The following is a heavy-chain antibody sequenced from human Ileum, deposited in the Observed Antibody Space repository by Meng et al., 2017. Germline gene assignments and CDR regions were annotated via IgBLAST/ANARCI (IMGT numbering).Heavy chain of an antibody. Sequence: DVHLVEAGGGLVKPGGSLRLSCAGSGFTFSNAWLSWVRQAPGKGLEWIARIRRKTDATTTDYVAPVKGRFTISRDDSENTLFLQMNSLKTEDTAVYYCTAEDPQYYFDYWGQGTLVTVSS. CDR3: TAEDPQYYFDY. CDR1: GFTFSNAW. CDR2: IRRKTDATTT. V-gene: IGHV3-15*01. J-gene: IGHJ4*02.